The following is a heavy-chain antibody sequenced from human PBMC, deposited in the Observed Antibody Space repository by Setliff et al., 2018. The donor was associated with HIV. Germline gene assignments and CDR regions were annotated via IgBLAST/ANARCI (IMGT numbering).Heavy chain of an antibody. CDR3: ARGEPTILIEPAAFFDF. D-gene: IGHD2-2*01. CDR2: ISSSDNTI. V-gene: IGHV3-48*03. CDR1: GFTFSSYE. Sequence: PGGSLRLSCAASGFTFSSYEMNWVRQAPGKGLEWVSYISSSDNTIHYADSVRGRFTISRDNAENSLYLQMNSLRAEDTAVYYCARGEPTILIEPAAFFDFWGQGTLVTVSS. J-gene: IGHJ4*02.